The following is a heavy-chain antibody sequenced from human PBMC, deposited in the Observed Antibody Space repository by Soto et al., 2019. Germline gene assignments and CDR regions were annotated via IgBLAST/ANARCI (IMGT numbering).Heavy chain of an antibody. Sequence: QPGGSLRLSCAASGFTFSGSAMHWVRQASGKGLEWVGRIRSKANSYATAYAASVKGRFTISRDDSKNTAYLQMNSLKTEDTAVYYCTRISVVRRVVSYYYYGMDVWSQGTTVTVSS. CDR2: IRSKANSYAT. D-gene: IGHD2-15*01. CDR3: TRISVVRRVVSYYYYGMDV. J-gene: IGHJ6*02. CDR1: GFTFSGSA. V-gene: IGHV3-73*01.